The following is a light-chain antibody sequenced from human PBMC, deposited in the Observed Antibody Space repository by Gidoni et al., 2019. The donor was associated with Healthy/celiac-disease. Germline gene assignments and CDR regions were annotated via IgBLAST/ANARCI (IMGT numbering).Light chain of an antibody. J-gene: IGKJ4*01. V-gene: IGKV1-39*01. CDR3: QQSSSSPLT. CDR1: QSISLY. Sequence: DIQMTQSPSSLSASVGDRVTITCRASQSISLYLNWYQQKPGKAPDLLIYAASNLQSGVPSRFSGSGSGTHFTLTISSLQPEDFATYYCQQSSSSPLTFGGGTKVEI. CDR2: AAS.